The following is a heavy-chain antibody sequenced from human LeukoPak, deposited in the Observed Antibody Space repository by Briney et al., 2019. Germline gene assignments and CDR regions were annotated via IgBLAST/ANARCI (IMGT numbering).Heavy chain of an antibody. J-gene: IGHJ4*02. Sequence: SETLSLTCTVSGGSISSYYWSWIRQPAGKGLEWIGRIYTSGSTNYNPSLKSRVTMSVDTSKNQFSLKLSSVTAADTAVYYCARERSRAHSRGYFDYWGQGTLVTVSS. V-gene: IGHV4-4*07. CDR3: ARERSRAHSRGYFDY. D-gene: IGHD3-10*01. CDR2: IYTSGST. CDR1: GGSISSYY.